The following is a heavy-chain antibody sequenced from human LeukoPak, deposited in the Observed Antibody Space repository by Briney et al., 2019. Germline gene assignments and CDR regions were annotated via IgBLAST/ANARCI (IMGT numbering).Heavy chain of an antibody. CDR3: ARLDIHQDEADY. D-gene: IGHD2-2*03. V-gene: IGHV4-39*01. J-gene: IGHJ4*02. CDR1: GGSISSTTYY. Sequence: SETLSLTCIVSGGSISSTTYYWGWIRQPPGKGLEWIGSISYSGSTYYNPSLKSRVTISVDAAKNQFSLKLSSVIAADTAVYFCARLDIHQDEADYWGQGTLVTVSS. CDR2: ISYSGST.